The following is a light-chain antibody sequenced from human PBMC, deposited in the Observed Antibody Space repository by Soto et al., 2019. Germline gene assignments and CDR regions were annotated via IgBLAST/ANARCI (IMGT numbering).Light chain of an antibody. CDR3: QQSYSSPPT. J-gene: IGKJ1*01. CDR1: QSISNH. Sequence: DIQMTQSPSTLSASVGDRVTITCRASQSISNHLNWYQQKPGKAPKLLIFAASSLQSGVPSRFSGSRSGPDFTLTISNLQPEDFATYYCQQSYSSPPTFGQGTKVDI. CDR2: AAS. V-gene: IGKV1-39*01.